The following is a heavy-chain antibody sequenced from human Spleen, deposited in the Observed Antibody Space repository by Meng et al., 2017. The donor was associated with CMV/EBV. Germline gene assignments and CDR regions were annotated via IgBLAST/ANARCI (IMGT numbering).Heavy chain of an antibody. CDR1: GFTFSNAW. CDR2: IKSKTDGGTT. J-gene: IGHJ4*02. V-gene: IGHV3-15*01. CDR3: TTAYSGSSYFDY. D-gene: IGHD1-26*01. Sequence: LSLTCAASGFTFSNAWMSWVRQAPGKGLEWVGRIKSKTDGGTTDYAAPVKGRFTISRDDSKNTLYLQMNSLKTEDTAVYYCTTAYSGSSYFDYWGQGTLVTVSS.